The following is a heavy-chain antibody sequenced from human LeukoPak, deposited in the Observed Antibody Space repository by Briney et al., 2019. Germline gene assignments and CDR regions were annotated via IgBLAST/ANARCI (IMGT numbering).Heavy chain of an antibody. J-gene: IGHJ4*01. CDR2: ISSSTI. CDR1: GFTFSSYT. Sequence: GGSLRLSCAASGFTFSSYTMNWVRQAPGKGLEWVSSISSSTIYYADSLKGRFTISRDNAKKSLYLQMNSLRPDDTALYYCSTDPRLLIYWGHGTLVTVSS. CDR3: STDPRLLIY. D-gene: IGHD2-8*01. V-gene: IGHV3-21*04.